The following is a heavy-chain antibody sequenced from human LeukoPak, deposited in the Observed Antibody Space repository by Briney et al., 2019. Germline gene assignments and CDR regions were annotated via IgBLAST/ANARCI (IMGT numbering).Heavy chain of an antibody. CDR3: AREARYSSSYPLDH. D-gene: IGHD6-6*01. CDR2: INSDGSTT. Sequence: GGSLRLSCAASGFTFSTSWMHWVRQPPGKGLVWVSRINSDGSTTTYADSVKGRITISRDNAKNTLSLLMNSLRAEDTAVYYCAREARYSSSYPLDHWGREPWSPSPQ. J-gene: IGHJ5*02. CDR1: GFTFSTSW. V-gene: IGHV3-74*01.